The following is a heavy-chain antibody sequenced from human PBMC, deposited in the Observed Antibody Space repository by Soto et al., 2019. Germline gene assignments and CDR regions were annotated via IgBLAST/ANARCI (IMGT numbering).Heavy chain of an antibody. D-gene: IGHD6-13*01. CDR3: ARDKGRSWPQGMDV. CDR1: GGSISSYY. J-gene: IGHJ6*02. CDR2: IYTSGST. V-gene: IGHV4-4*07. Sequence: NPSETLSLTCTVSGGSISSYYWSWIRQPAGKGLEWIGRIYTSGSTNYNPSLKSRVTMSVDTSKNQFSLKLSSVTAADTAVYYCARDKGRSWPQGMDVWGQGTTVTVSS.